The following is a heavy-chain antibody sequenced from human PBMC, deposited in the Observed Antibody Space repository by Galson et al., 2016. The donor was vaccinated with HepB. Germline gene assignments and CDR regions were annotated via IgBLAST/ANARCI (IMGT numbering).Heavy chain of an antibody. Sequence: SLRLSCAASGFTFSNFAMSWVRQSPKTGLEWVSSISHNGEMPYDADFVEGRFTIARDNANNTVYLQVNSLRAGDTAVYYCVKDPVASSGTGWFDSWGQGILVTVSS. V-gene: IGHV3-23*01. J-gene: IGHJ5*01. CDR3: VKDPVASSGTGWFDS. CDR1: GFTFSNFA. CDR2: ISHNGEMP. D-gene: IGHD3/OR15-3a*01.